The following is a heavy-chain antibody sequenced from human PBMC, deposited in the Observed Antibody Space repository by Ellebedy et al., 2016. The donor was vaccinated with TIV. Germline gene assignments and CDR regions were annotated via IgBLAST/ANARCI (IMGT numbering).Heavy chain of an antibody. Sequence: AASVKVSCKASGYTFTSYDINWLRQVTGQGPEWMGWMDPNSGKTDYAQKFQGRVTITRSASTRTAHMELSSLRSDDTAVYSCARGLYTTNWARFDTWGQGTLVTVSP. CDR3: ARGLYTTNWARFDT. J-gene: IGHJ4*02. D-gene: IGHD6-13*01. V-gene: IGHV1-8*02. CDR2: MDPNSGKT. CDR1: GYTFTSYD.